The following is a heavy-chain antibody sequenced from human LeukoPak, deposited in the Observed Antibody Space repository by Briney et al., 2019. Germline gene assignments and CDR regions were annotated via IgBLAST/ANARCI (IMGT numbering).Heavy chain of an antibody. D-gene: IGHD4-17*01. CDR2: IDHSGST. Sequence: SETLSLTCTVSGGSFSSYYWTWIRQPPGKGLEWIGYIDHSGSTNYNPSLKSRVTISSDTSKNRFSLDLSSVTAADMAVYYCARLKATVSIHAYFDFWGQGTLVTVSS. J-gene: IGHJ4*02. CDR3: ARLKATVSIHAYFDF. CDR1: GGSFSSYY. V-gene: IGHV4-59*01.